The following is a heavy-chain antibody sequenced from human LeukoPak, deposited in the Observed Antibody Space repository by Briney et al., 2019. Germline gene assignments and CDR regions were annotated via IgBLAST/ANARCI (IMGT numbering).Heavy chain of an antibody. CDR2: ISGSGGST. CDR3: AKELGNYDFWSGYYPAAYYYGMDV. D-gene: IGHD3-3*01. V-gene: IGHV3-23*01. J-gene: IGHJ6*02. Sequence: PGGSLRLSCAASGFTFSSYAMSWVRQAPGKGLEWVSAISGSGGSTYYADSAKGRFTISRDNSKNTLYLQMNSLRAEDTAVYYCAKELGNYDFWSGYYPAAYYYGMDVWGQGTTVTVSS. CDR1: GFTFSSYA.